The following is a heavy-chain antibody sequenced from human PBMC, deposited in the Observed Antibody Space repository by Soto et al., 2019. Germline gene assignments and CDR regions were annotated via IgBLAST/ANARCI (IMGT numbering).Heavy chain of an antibody. D-gene: IGHD6-19*01. CDR3: ARDRSGLVPDYHYVMGV. J-gene: IGHJ6*02. Sequence: ASVKVSCKASGYTFTTYAIHWVRQAPGQRLEWMGWINAGNGNTRYSQTFQGRVTITRDTSASTAYMELSSLRSEDTAVYYCARDRSGLVPDYHYVMGVWGQGTTVTV. CDR2: INAGNGNT. V-gene: IGHV1-3*01. CDR1: GYTFTTYA.